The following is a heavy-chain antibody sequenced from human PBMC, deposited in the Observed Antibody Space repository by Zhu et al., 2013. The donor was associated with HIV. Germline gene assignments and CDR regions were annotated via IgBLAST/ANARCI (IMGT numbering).Heavy chain of an antibody. CDR3: ARYMKVGRTSYASWTS. CDR1: GDSFRSYA. V-gene: IGHV1-69*01. CDR2: IIPAFGTP. J-gene: IGHJ3*01. D-gene: IGHD2-8*01. Sequence: QVQLVQSGAEVKKPGSSVKVTCESSGDSFRSYAISWVRQAPGQGLEWMGGIIPAFGTPNYAQKFQGRVTITADESATTAYMGLSSLTSEDTALYYCARYMKVGRTSYASWTSWGLGTMVIVTS.